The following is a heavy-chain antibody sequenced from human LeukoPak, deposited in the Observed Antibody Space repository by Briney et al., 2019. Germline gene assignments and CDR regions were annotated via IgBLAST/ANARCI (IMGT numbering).Heavy chain of an antibody. CDR1: GFTFSSYA. V-gene: IGHV3-23*01. Sequence: GGSLRLSCAASGFTFSSYAMSCVRQAPGKGLEWVAAISGSGGSTYYADSVKGRFTISRDNSKNTLYLQMNSLRAEDTAVYYCAKRLITVTTWFDYWGEGTLVTVPS. CDR3: AKRLITVTTWFDY. D-gene: IGHD4-17*01. J-gene: IGHJ4*02. CDR2: ISGSGGST.